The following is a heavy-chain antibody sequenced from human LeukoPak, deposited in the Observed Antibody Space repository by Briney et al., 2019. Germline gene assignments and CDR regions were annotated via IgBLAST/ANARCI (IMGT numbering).Heavy chain of an antibody. Sequence: PGGSLRLSCAASGFTFSSYGMNWVRQAPGKGLEWLSYLSNTGNIHYAQSVKGRFTISGDNAKSSLYLQMDGLRAEDTAVYYCARRGDSPMIGDHWGQGILVTVAS. CDR1: GFTFSSYG. J-gene: IGHJ4*02. CDR3: ARRGDSPMIGDH. CDR2: LSNTGNI. V-gene: IGHV3-48*01. D-gene: IGHD3-10*02.